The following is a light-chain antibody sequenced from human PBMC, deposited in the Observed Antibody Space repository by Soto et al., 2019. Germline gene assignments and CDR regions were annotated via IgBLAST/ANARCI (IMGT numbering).Light chain of an antibody. CDR3: QQYGSSPYT. V-gene: IGKV3-20*01. J-gene: IGKJ2*01. CDR1: QSISTTY. Sequence: EIVVTQSPGTLSLSPGERATLSCRASQSISTTYLAWYQQRPGQAPRLLIYGTSSRATGIPDRFSGSGSATDFTLPINRLEPEDFAVYYCQQYGSSPYTFGQGTKLEIK. CDR2: GTS.